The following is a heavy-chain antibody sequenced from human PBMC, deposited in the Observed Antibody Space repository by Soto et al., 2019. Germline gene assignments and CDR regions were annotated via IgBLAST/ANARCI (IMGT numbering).Heavy chain of an antibody. CDR3: ARVAAAGQYYFDY. Sequence: ASVKVSCKASGYPFTNYGMSWVRQAPGQGLEWMGWISAYNGNTNYAQKLQGRVTMTTDTSTSTAYMELRSLRSDDTAVYYCARVAAAGQYYFDYWGQGTLVTVSS. CDR2: ISAYNGNT. V-gene: IGHV1-18*01. CDR1: GYPFTNYG. J-gene: IGHJ4*02. D-gene: IGHD6-13*01.